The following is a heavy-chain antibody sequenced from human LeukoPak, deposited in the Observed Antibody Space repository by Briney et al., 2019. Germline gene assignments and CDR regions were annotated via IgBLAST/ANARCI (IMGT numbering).Heavy chain of an antibody. CDR1: GGSISSYY. D-gene: IGHD1-14*01. J-gene: IGHJ4*02. CDR3: ARLQGYNRHLDY. V-gene: IGHV4-59*08. CDR2: IYYSGST. Sequence: SETLSLTCTVSGGSISSYYWSWIRQPPRKGLEWIGYIYYSGSTNYNPSLKSRVTISVDTSKNQFSLKLSSVTAADTAVYYCARLQGYNRHLDYWGQGTLVTVSS.